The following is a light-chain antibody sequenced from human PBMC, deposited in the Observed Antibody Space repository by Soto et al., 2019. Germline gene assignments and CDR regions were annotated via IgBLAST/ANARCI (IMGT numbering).Light chain of an antibody. Sequence: QAVVTQEPSLTVSPGGTVTLTCGSSTGAVTSGHFPYWIQQRPGQAPRTLIYDTSNKHSWTPARFSGSLLGGKAALSLSGAQPEDEADYYCLLSYDGRGVFGGGTKVTVL. J-gene: IGLJ3*02. CDR2: DTS. CDR1: TGAVTSGHF. V-gene: IGLV7-46*01. CDR3: LLSYDGRGV.